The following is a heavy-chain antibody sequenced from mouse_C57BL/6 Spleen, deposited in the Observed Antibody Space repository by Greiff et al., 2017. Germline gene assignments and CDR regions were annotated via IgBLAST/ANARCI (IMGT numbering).Heavy chain of an antibody. CDR1: GYTFTSYW. J-gene: IGHJ2*01. V-gene: IGHV1-59*01. CDR2: IDPSDSYT. Sequence: QVQLQQPGAELVRPGPSVKLSCKASGYTFTSYWMHWVKQRPGQGLEWIGVIDPSDSYTNYNQKFKGKATLTVDTSSSTAYMQLSSLTSEDSAVYYCARDYGSSYVSYFDYWGQGTTLTVSS. D-gene: IGHD1-1*01. CDR3: ARDYGSSYVSYFDY.